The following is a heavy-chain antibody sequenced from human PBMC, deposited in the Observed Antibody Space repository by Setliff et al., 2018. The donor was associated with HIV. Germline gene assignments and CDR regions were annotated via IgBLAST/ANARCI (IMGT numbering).Heavy chain of an antibody. CDR1: GGSIKSSSDY. D-gene: IGHD2-2*02. Sequence: SETLSLTCTVSGGSIKSSSDYWGWIRQPPGKGLEWIGTIYYSGSTYYNPSLKSRVTISVDTSKNQFSLKLNTVTAADTATYYCARQERYCTSADCYRYFNYWGQGTLVTVSS. J-gene: IGHJ4*02. CDR2: IYYSGST. CDR3: ARQERYCTSADCYRYFNY. V-gene: IGHV4-39*01.